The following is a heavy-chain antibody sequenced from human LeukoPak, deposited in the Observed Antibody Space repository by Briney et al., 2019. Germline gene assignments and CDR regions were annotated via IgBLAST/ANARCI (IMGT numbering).Heavy chain of an antibody. Sequence: ASVKVSCKASGYTFTSYGVSWARQAPGQGLEWMGWISAYNGNTNYAQKLQGRVTMTTDTSTSTAYMELRSLRSDDTAVYYCARDGLRLGELSPTPDYWGQGTLVTVSS. CDR2: ISAYNGNT. D-gene: IGHD3-16*02. CDR3: ARDGLRLGELSPTPDY. V-gene: IGHV1-18*01. CDR1: GYTFTSYG. J-gene: IGHJ4*02.